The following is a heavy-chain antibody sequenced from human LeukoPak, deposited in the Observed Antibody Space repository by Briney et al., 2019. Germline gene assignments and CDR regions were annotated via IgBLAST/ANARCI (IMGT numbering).Heavy chain of an antibody. D-gene: IGHD1-26*01. Sequence: PSETLSLTCTVSGGSISNYYWSWIRQPPGKGLEWIGYIYYSGSTNYNPSLKSRLTISVDTSKNQFSLKLSSVTAADTAVYYCARDGLGATGGYWGQGTLVTVSS. CDR2: IYYSGST. CDR3: ARDGLGATGGY. CDR1: GGSISNYY. J-gene: IGHJ4*02. V-gene: IGHV4-59*01.